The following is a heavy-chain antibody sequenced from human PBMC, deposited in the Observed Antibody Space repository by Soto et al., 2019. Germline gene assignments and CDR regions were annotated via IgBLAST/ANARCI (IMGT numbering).Heavy chain of an antibody. CDR3: TRLLSDAFDI. CDR2: IRSKGNSYAT. J-gene: IGHJ3*02. CDR1: GFTFSGSA. V-gene: IGHV3-73*02. Sequence: EVQLVESGGGLVQPGGSLRVSCAASGFTFSGSAMHWVRQASGKGLEWVGRIRSKGNSYATAYAASVKGRFTISRDDSKNTAYLQMNSLKTEDTAVYYCTRLLSDAFDIWGQGTMVTVSS.